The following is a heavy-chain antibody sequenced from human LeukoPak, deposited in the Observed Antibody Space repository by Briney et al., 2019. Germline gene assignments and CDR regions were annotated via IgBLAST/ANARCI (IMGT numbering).Heavy chain of an antibody. J-gene: IGHJ4*02. V-gene: IGHV5-51*01. CDR1: GYSFTSYW. CDR3: ASSSGPFDN. CDR2: IYPSDSDT. D-gene: IGHD6-19*01. Sequence: GESLKISCKGSGYSFTSYWIGWVRQMPGKGLEWMGIIYPSDSDTRYSPPFQGLVTISVDKSISTAYLQRNSLQASDTAMYYCASSSGPFDNWGQGTLVTVSS.